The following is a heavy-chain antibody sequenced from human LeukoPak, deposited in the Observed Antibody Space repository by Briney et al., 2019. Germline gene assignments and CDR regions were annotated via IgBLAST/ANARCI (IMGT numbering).Heavy chain of an antibody. D-gene: IGHD3-10*01. CDR3: AKDQVTMVRGVIISLFDY. CDR2: ISYDGSNK. V-gene: IGHV3-30*18. J-gene: IGHJ4*02. CDR1: GFTFSSYG. Sequence: GGSLRLSCAASGFTFSSYGMHWVRQAPGKGLEWVAVISYDGSNKYFADSVKGRFTISRDNSKNTLYLQMNSLRAEDTAVYYCAKDQVTMVRGVIISLFDYWGQGTLVTVSS.